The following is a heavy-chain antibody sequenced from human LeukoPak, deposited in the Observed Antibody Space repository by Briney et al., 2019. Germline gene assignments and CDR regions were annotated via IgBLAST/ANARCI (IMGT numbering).Heavy chain of an antibody. CDR2: ITSSSSYT. Sequence: GGTLRLSCAASGFTFSSYGMSWVRQAPGKGLEWVSSITSSSSYTFYADSVKGRFTISRDNARNSLYLQMNSLRAEDTAVYYCARDPYSGAYGDTYYYYMDVWGKGTTVTISS. CDR3: ARDPYSGAYGDTYYYYMDV. D-gene: IGHD1-26*01. V-gene: IGHV3-21*01. CDR1: GFTFSSYG. J-gene: IGHJ6*03.